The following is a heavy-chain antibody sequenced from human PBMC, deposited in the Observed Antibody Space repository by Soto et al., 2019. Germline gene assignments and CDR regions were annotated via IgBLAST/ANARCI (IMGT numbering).Heavy chain of an antibody. V-gene: IGHV3-53*01. CDR1: EFSVISDY. CDR3: TRAGSDPGNFYISNYYAMDV. CDR2: IYSGGDT. Sequence: GRSLRLSCASSEFSVISDYMSWVRQSPGKGLEWVSLIYSGGDTYYADSVKGRFTISRDISSNTIYLHMTSLRADDTAIYYCTRAGSDPGNFYISNYYAMDVWGRGTTVTVSS. J-gene: IGHJ6*02. D-gene: IGHD3-10*01.